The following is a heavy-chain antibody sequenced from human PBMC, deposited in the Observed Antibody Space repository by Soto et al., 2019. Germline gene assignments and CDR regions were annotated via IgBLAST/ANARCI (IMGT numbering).Heavy chain of an antibody. V-gene: IGHV4-4*02. D-gene: IGHD3-10*01. J-gene: IGHJ4*02. CDR1: GGSISSSNW. Sequence: QVQLQESGPGLVKPSGTLSLTCAVSGGSISSSNWWSWVRQPPGKGLEWIGEIYHSGSTNYNPSLKSRGTISVDKSKNQFSLKLSSVTAADTAVYYCASAYYYGSGSLSFDYWGQGTLVTVSS. CDR2: IYHSGST. CDR3: ASAYYYGSGSLSFDY.